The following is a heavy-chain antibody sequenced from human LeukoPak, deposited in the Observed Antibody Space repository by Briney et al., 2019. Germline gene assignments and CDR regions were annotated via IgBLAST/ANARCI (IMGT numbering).Heavy chain of an antibody. D-gene: IGHD2-15*01. CDR2: IYPGDSDT. Sequence: GESLKISCKGSGDTFTNHWIGWVRQMPGEGLEWMGIIYPGDSDTKYSPSFQGHVTISVDKSINTAYLQWGSLKASDTAMYYCARQYCSGGSCYPNYFDYWGQGTLVTVSS. CDR1: GDTFTNHW. V-gene: IGHV5-51*01. CDR3: ARQYCSGGSCYPNYFDY. J-gene: IGHJ4*02.